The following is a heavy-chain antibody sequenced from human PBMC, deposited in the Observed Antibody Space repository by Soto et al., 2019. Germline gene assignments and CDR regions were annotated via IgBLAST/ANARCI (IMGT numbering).Heavy chain of an antibody. CDR3: AKNGVGYALDY. Sequence: PGGSLRLSCAASGFTFSSYGMHWVRQAPGKGLEWVAVISYDGSNKYYADSVKGRFTISRDNSKNTLYLQMNSLRAEDTAVYYCAKNGVGYALDYWGQGTLVTVS. J-gene: IGHJ4*02. CDR1: GFTFSSYG. D-gene: IGHD2-8*01. CDR2: ISYDGSNK. V-gene: IGHV3-30*18.